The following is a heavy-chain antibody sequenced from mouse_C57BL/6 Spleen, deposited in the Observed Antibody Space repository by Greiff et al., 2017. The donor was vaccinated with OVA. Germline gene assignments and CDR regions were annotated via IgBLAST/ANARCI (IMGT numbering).Heavy chain of an antibody. V-gene: IGHV1-78*01. Sequence: QVQLQQSDAELVKPGASVKISCKVSGYTFTDHTIHWMKQRPEQGLEWIGYIYPRDGSNKYNEKFKGKATLTADKSSSTAYMQLNSLTSEDSAVYFCASQIYYDYDGFAYWGQGTLVTVSA. CDR2: IYPRDGSN. CDR1: GYTFTDHT. J-gene: IGHJ3*01. D-gene: IGHD2-4*01. CDR3: ASQIYYDYDGFAY.